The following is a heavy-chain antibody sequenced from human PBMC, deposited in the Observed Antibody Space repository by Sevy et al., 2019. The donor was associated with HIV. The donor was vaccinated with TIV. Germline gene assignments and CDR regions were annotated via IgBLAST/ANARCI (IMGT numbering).Heavy chain of an antibody. CDR3: GGEGVGGYSCSLDQ. V-gene: IGHV3-7*01. CDR2: MKEDGSDK. D-gene: IGHD5-12*01. CDR1: GFTFSVYW. J-gene: IGHJ4*02. Sequence: GESLKISCAASGFTFSVYWMTWVRQAPGKGLEWVATMKEDGSDKDYVESVKGRFTIFRDNAKNSLNRQMNSLRAEDTAVYYGGGEGVGGYSCSLDQWGLGTLVTVSS.